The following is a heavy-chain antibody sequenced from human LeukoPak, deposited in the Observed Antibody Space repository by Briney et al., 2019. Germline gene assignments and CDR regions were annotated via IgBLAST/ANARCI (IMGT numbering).Heavy chain of an antibody. CDR3: ARELTTVTSYYFDY. CDR2: ISGSSSYI. D-gene: IGHD4-11*01. V-gene: IGHV3-21*01. J-gene: IGHJ4*02. CDR1: GFTFSSYS. Sequence: GGSLRLSCAASGFTFSSYSMNWVRQAPGKGLEWVSSISGSSSYIYYADAVRGRFTISRDNAKNLLYLQMNSLRAEDTAVYYCARELTTVTSYYFDYWGQGTLVTVSS.